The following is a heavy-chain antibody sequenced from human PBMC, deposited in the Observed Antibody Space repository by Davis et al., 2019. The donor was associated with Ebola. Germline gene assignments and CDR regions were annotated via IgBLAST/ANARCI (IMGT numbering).Heavy chain of an antibody. CDR1: GGTFSNYA. CDR3: ARWGRDGRGYYYYYGMDV. Sequence: SVKVSCKASGGTFSNYAISWVRQAPGQGLEWMGGIIPIFATANYAQKFQGRVTITADKSTSTAYMELSSLRSEDTAVYYCARWGRDGRGYYYYYGMDVWGQGTTVTVSS. J-gene: IGHJ6*02. CDR2: IIPIFATA. V-gene: IGHV1-69*06. D-gene: IGHD3-16*01.